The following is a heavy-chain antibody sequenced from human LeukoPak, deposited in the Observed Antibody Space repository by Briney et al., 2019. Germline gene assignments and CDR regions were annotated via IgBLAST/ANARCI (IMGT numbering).Heavy chain of an antibody. CDR2: ISYDGSNK. CDR1: GFTFSSYG. D-gene: IGHD6-19*01. J-gene: IGHJ4*01. V-gene: IGHV3-30*03. Sequence: PGGSLRLSCAASGFTFSSYGMSWVRQAPGKGLEWVAVISYDGSNKYYADSVKGRFTISRDNAKNTLYLQMNSLRAEDTAVYYCASLEQWPADYWDQGTLVTASS. CDR3: ASLEQWPADY.